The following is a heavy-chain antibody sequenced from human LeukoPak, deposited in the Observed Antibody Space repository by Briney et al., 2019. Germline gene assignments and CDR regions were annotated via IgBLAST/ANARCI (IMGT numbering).Heavy chain of an antibody. J-gene: IGHJ4*02. CDR2: IIPIFGTA. V-gene: IGHV1-69*13. Sequence: SVKVSCKASGGTVSSYAISWVRQAPGQGLEWMGGIIPIFGTANYAQKFQGRVTITADESTSTAYMELSSLRSEDTAVYYCARNGEGYCSGGSCYRLDYWGQGTLVTVSS. CDR3: ARNGEGYCSGGSCYRLDY. CDR1: GGTVSSYA. D-gene: IGHD2-15*01.